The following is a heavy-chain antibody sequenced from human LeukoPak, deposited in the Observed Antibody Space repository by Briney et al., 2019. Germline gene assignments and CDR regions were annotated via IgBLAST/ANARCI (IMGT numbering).Heavy chain of an antibody. V-gene: IGHV3-21*01. Sequence: GGSLRLSCAASGFTVSSYSMDLVRQAPGKGLEWVSSISSSSSYIYYADSVKGRFTISRDNAKNSLYLQMNSLRAEDTAVYYCARGYYDSSGYLYYYYGMDVWGQGTTVTVSS. CDR3: ARGYYDSSGYLYYYYGMDV. CDR2: ISSSSSYI. J-gene: IGHJ6*02. D-gene: IGHD3-22*01. CDR1: GFTVSSYS.